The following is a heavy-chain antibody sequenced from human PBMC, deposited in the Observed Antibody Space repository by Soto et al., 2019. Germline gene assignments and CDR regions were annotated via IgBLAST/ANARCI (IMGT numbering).Heavy chain of an antibody. Sequence: EVQLLESGGALVQRGGSLRLSCATSGFTFASYAMSWVRQAPGKGLEWISAISGDGDITFYADSVKGRFTISRDTSRKTLYLEMNSMRAEDTAVYYCAKSSGRVTMMLGLHWGQGTLVNVAS. CDR2: ISGDGDIT. CDR3: AKSSGRVTMMLGLH. D-gene: IGHD3-22*01. V-gene: IGHV3-23*01. J-gene: IGHJ4*02. CDR1: GFTFASYA.